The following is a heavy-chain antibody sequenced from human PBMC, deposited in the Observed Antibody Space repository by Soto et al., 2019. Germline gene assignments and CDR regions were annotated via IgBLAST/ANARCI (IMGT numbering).Heavy chain of an antibody. D-gene: IGHD4-17*01. CDR3: AKDTYGDYTEGDGFDP. V-gene: IGHV3-9*01. J-gene: IGHJ5*02. CDR2: ISWNSGSI. CDR1: GFTFDDYA. Sequence: PGGSLRLSCAASGFTFDDYAMHWVRQAPGKGLEWVSGISWNSGSIGYADSVKGRFTISRDNAKNSLYLQMNSLRAEDTALYYCAKDTYGDYTEGDGFDPWGQGTLVTVSS.